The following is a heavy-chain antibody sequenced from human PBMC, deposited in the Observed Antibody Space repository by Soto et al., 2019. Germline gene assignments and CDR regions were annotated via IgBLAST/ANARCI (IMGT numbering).Heavy chain of an antibody. CDR1: GYTFTNYG. J-gene: IGHJ5*02. V-gene: IGHV1-18*01. Sequence: QVQLVQSGGEVKKPGASVKVSCKASGYTFTNYGISWVRQAPGQGLEWMGWINVYNGNTKYAQKVQGRVTMTTDRSTRTAYRELRRLRSDDTAVYYCARGVGSGSYYNQYNWFDPWGQGTLVTVSS. CDR2: INVYNGNT. CDR3: ARGVGSGSYYNQYNWFDP. D-gene: IGHD3-10*01.